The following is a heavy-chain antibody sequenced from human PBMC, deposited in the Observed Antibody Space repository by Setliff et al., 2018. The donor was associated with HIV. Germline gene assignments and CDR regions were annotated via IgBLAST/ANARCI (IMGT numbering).Heavy chain of an antibody. CDR1: GFTLSSYS. J-gene: IGHJ4*02. CDR2: IKHDGSET. V-gene: IGHV3-7*03. Sequence: GGSLRLSCAASGFTLSSYSMNWVRQAPGKGLEWVANIKHDGSETYYVDSMKGRFTISRDNARNSLYLQMNSLRGDDTGIYYCARGSGSYWGQGTLVTVSS. D-gene: IGHD1-26*01. CDR3: ARGSGSY.